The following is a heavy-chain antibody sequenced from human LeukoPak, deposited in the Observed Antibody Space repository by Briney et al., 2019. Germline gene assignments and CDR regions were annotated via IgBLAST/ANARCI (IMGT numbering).Heavy chain of an antibody. D-gene: IGHD2-15*01. J-gene: IGHJ6*04. CDR3: ATALGGSGGSCYSCGMDV. V-gene: IGHV4-4*02. Sequence: SGTLSLTCAVSGGSISSSNWWSRVRQPPGKGLEWIGEIYHSGSTNYNPSLKSRVTISVDKSKNQFSLKLSSVTAADTAVYYCATALGGSGGSCYSCGMDVWGKGTTVTVSS. CDR1: GGSISSSNW. CDR2: IYHSGST.